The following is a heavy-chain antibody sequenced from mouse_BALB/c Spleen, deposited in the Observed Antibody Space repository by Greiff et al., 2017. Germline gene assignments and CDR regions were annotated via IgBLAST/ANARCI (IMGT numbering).Heavy chain of an antibody. CDR1: GFTFSSFG. CDR2: ISSGSSTI. Sequence: DVKLVESGGGLVQPGGSRKLSCAASGFTFSSFGMHWVRQAPEKGLEWVAYISSGSSTIYYADTVKGRFTISRDNPKNTLFLQMTSLRSEDTAMYYCARSLITTVVDYWGQGTTLTVSS. J-gene: IGHJ2*01. D-gene: IGHD1-1*01. CDR3: ARSLITTVVDY. V-gene: IGHV5-17*02.